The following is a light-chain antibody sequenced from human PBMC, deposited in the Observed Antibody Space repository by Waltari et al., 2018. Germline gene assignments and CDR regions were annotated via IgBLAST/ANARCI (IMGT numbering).Light chain of an antibody. V-gene: IGLV2-14*01. Sequence: QSALTQPASVSESPGQSVTISCTGTCSNIGSYNHLTWYQPPPGKAPKLIIFEVYDRPSGVSDRFSASKSANTASLTISGLQAEDEADYYCSSYTNSSTWVFGGGTSLTVL. CDR1: CSNIGSYNH. J-gene: IGLJ3*02. CDR3: SSYTNSSTWV. CDR2: EVY.